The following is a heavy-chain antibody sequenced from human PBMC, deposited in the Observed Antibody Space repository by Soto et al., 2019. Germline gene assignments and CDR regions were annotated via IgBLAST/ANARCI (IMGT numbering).Heavy chain of an antibody. V-gene: IGHV4-59*01. CDR1: GSSIRNYY. CDR3: ARDHPHSYGVYYFDY. J-gene: IGHJ4*02. CDR2: VYSSGST. D-gene: IGHD5-18*01. Sequence: SDTVSLTCTVSGSSIRNYYWSWIRQPPGKGLEWIGYVYSSGSTHYNPSLQSRVTISADTSKNQVSLKVNSVTAADTAVYYCARDHPHSYGVYYFDYWGQGTPVTVS.